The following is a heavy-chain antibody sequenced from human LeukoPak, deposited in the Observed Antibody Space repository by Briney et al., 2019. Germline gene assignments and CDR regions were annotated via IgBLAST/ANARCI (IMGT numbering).Heavy chain of an antibody. D-gene: IGHD2-21*02. CDR1: GFTFSSYG. J-gene: IGHJ4*02. Sequence: GGSLRLSCAASGFTFSSYGMHWVRQAPGKGLEWVAVISYDGSNKYYADSVKGRFTISRDNSKETLNLQMNSPRAEDTAIYYCAKVWEAYCGGDCFSPFDYWGQGTLVTVSS. CDR2: ISYDGSNK. V-gene: IGHV3-30*18. CDR3: AKVWEAYCGGDCFSPFDY.